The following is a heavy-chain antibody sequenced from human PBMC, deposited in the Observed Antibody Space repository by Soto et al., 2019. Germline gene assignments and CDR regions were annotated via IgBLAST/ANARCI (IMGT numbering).Heavy chain of an antibody. J-gene: IGHJ3*02. Sequence: QVQLVESGGGVVQPGRSLRLSCAASGFTFSSYGMHWVRQAPGKGLEWVAVISYDGSNKYYADSVKGRFTISRDNSKNTLYLQMNSLRAEDTAVYYCAKDCTGDAFDIWDQGTMVTVSS. CDR3: AKDCTGDAFDI. CDR2: ISYDGSNK. CDR1: GFTFSSYG. D-gene: IGHD2-8*01. V-gene: IGHV3-30*18.